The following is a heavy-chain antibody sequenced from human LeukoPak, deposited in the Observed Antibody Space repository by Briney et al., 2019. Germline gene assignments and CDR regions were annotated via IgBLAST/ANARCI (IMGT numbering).Heavy chain of an antibody. Sequence: GGSLRLSCAASGFTFNTDAMTWVRQAPGKGLQWVSAISGSGGDTYYEDSVKGRFTISRDNSKNSLFLQMNSLRAEDTAVYYCAVHNGDYWGQGTLVTVSS. V-gene: IGHV3-23*01. CDR2: ISGSGGDT. J-gene: IGHJ4*02. CDR3: AVHNGDY. D-gene: IGHD2-8*01. CDR1: GFTFNTDA.